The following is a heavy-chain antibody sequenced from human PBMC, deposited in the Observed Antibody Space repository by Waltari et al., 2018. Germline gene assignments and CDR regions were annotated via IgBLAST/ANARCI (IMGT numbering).Heavy chain of an antibody. Sequence: QVQLVQSGAEAKKPGSSVKVSCKSSGGTFANYAISWVRQAPGQGVEWMGGIIPMFKTSNYAQKFKDRVTITKDESTTTAFMELSGLRFDDTAIYYCARTLPPDNKSWHYYFGMDVWGQGTTVTVSS. J-gene: IGHJ6*02. V-gene: IGHV1-69*05. D-gene: IGHD1-1*01. CDR3: ARTLPPDNKSWHYYFGMDV. CDR1: GGTFANYA. CDR2: IIPMFKTS.